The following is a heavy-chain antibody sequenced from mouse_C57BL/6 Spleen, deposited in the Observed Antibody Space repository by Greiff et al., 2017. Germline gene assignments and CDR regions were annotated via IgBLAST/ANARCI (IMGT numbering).Heavy chain of an antibody. CDR2: IYPRSGNT. V-gene: IGHV1-81*01. Sequence: VQLQQSGAELVRPGASVKLSCTASGYTFTSYGISWVKQRTGQGLEWIGEIYPRSGNTYANEKFKGKATLTADKSSSTAYMELRSLTSEDSAVYFSAKDPDSFDYWGQGTTLTVSS. J-gene: IGHJ2*01. CDR1: GYTFTSYG. CDR3: AKDPDSFDY.